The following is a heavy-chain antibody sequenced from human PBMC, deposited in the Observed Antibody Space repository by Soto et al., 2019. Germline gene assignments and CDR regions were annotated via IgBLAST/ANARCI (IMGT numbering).Heavy chain of an antibody. V-gene: IGHV3-30*18. J-gene: IGHJ3*02. D-gene: IGHD1-26*01. CDR3: AKDQGYSGSYYWNAFDI. CDR2: ISYDGSNK. CDR1: GFTFSSYG. Sequence: GGSLRLSCAASGFTFSSYGMHWVRQAPGKGLEWVAVISYDGSNKYYADSVKGRFTISRDNSKNTLYLQMNSLRAEDTAVYYCAKDQGYSGSYYWNAFDIWGQGTMVTVSS.